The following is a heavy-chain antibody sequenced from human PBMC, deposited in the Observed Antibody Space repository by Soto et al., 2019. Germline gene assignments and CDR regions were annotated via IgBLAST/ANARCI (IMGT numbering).Heavy chain of an antibody. J-gene: IGHJ5*02. D-gene: IGHD3-16*01. CDR3: ARGPLAVGGWFDP. CDR1: GFTFDDYA. CDR2: ISWNGGNI. V-gene: IGHV3-20*04. Sequence: GGSLRLSCAASGFTFDDYAVHCVRQAPGKGLEWVSGISWNGGNIGYADSVKGRFTISRDNAKNSLYLQMNSLRAEDTAVYYCARGPLAVGGWFDPWGQGTLVTVSS.